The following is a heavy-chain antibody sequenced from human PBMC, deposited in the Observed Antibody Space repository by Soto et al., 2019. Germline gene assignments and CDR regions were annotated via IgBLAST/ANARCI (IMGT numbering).Heavy chain of an antibody. V-gene: IGHV1-69*06. CDR3: ARDGGIVVVPAAMIDRYYYYYGMDV. CDR2: IIPIFGTA. Sequence: ASAKGAWKASGGTFSSYAIIWVLQAHGQGLDWMGGIIPIFGTANYAQKFQGRVTITADKSTSTAYMELSSLRSEDTAVYYCARDGGIVVVPAAMIDRYYYYYGMDVWGQGTTVTVSS. D-gene: IGHD2-2*01. J-gene: IGHJ6*02. CDR1: GGTFSSYA.